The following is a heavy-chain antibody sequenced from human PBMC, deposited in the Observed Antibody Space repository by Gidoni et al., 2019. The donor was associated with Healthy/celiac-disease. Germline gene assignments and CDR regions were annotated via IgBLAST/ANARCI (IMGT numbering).Heavy chain of an antibody. CDR2: ISYDGSNK. V-gene: IGHV3-30*03. Sequence: QVQLVESGGGVVQPGRSLRLSCAASGFPFSSYGMHWVRQAPGKGLEWVAVISYDGSNKYYADSVKGRFTISRDNSKNTLYLQMNSLRAEDTAVYYCAHIADYYDSSGLDYWGQGTLVTVSS. CDR3: AHIADYYDSSGLDY. D-gene: IGHD3-22*01. J-gene: IGHJ4*02. CDR1: GFPFSSYG.